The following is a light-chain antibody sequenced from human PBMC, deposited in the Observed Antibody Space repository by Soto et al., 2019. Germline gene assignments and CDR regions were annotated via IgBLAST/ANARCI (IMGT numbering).Light chain of an antibody. Sequence: QSVLTQPPSVSGAPGQRGTISCTGSRSNIGAGYDVHWYQQLPGTAPKLLIYGNSNRPSGVPDRFSGSKSGTSASLAITGLQAEDEADYYCQSYDSSLSVHVVFGGGTKLTVL. CDR3: QSYDSSLSVHVV. CDR1: RSNIGAGYD. CDR2: GNS. V-gene: IGLV1-40*01. J-gene: IGLJ2*01.